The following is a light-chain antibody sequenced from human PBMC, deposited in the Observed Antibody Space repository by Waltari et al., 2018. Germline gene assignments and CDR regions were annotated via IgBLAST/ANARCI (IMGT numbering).Light chain of an antibody. CDR3: AAWDYSLSVWV. Sequence: QSVLTQPPSASGTPGQRVTISCSGSSSNIGSNYVYWYQQLPGTAPKLLIYRNNQRPSGVPYRFSGSKSGTSASLAISWLRSDDEADYYCAAWDYSLSVWVFGGGTKLTVL. CDR2: RNN. V-gene: IGLV1-47*01. CDR1: SSNIGSNY. J-gene: IGLJ3*02.